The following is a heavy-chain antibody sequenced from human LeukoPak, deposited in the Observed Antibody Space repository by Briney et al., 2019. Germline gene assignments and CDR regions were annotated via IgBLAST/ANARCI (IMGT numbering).Heavy chain of an antibody. CDR2: ILTSGGT. Sequence: GGSLRLSCTASGFTSSTYTMSWVRQAPGEGLKWVSGILTSGGTYYADSVKGRFTISRDDSKNTLYLQMNSLRADDTAVYYCAKDRIYADGLWDFDYWGQGTLVTVSS. D-gene: IGHD3-10*01. CDR3: AKDRIYADGLWDFDY. V-gene: IGHV3-23*01. CDR1: GFTSSTYT. J-gene: IGHJ4*02.